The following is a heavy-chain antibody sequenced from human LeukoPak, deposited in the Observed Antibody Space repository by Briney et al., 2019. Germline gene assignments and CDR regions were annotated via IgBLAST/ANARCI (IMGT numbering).Heavy chain of an antibody. Sequence: GGSLRLSCAASGFTFSSYWMSWVRQVPGKGLEWVANIDQDGSEKYYVDSVKGRFTISRDNARNSVYLQMNSLRAEDTAVYYCARLMFLWPPIYFDYWGQGTLVTVSS. CDR3: ARLMFLWPPIYFDY. V-gene: IGHV3-7*01. CDR1: GFTFSSYW. CDR2: IDQDGSEK. J-gene: IGHJ4*02. D-gene: IGHD2-8*01.